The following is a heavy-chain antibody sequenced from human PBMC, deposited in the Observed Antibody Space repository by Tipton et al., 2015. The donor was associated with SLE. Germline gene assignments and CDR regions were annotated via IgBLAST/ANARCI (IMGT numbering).Heavy chain of an antibody. D-gene: IGHD3-9*01. CDR2: IYHSGST. Sequence: TLSLTCAVSGYSISSGSYWGWIRQPPGKGMEGIGSIYHSGSTNYNPSPKSRGTISVDTSKNQFSLKLSSVTAADTAVYYCARDLRYFDWLSKGADAFDIWGQGTMVTVSS. CDR1: GYSISSGSY. J-gene: IGHJ3*02. CDR3: ARDLRYFDWLSKGADAFDI. V-gene: IGHV4-38-2*02.